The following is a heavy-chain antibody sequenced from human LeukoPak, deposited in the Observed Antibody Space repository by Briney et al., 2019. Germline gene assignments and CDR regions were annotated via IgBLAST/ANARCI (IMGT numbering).Heavy chain of an antibody. Sequence: SETLSLTCAVYGGSFSGYYWSWIRQPPGKGLEWIGEINHSGSTNYNPSLKSRVTISVDTSKNQFSLKLSSVTAADTAVYYCARYGPKYYYGSGSYPRYYYYYYMDVWGKGTTVTISS. CDR1: GGSFSGYY. D-gene: IGHD3-10*01. CDR2: INHSGST. J-gene: IGHJ6*03. CDR3: ARYGPKYYYGSGSYPRYYYYYYMDV. V-gene: IGHV4-34*01.